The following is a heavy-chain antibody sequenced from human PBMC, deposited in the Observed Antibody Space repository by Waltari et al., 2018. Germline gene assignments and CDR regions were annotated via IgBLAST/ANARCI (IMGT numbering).Heavy chain of an antibody. V-gene: IGHV4-31*03. J-gene: IGHJ4*02. CDR3: ARVKIIMLRGVMHFLDY. Sequence: QGSGPGLVKPSQPLSLICSAPVGSFSIAGCYWSWIRQHTGRGVEWNGYIFYSGIPYYSPTHKSRVTISLDTSMSQFSLILISVTAADWDVCYCARVKIIMLRGVMHFLDYWGQGTLGTVSS. D-gene: IGHD3-10*01. CDR1: VGSFSIAGCY. CDR2: IFYSGIP.